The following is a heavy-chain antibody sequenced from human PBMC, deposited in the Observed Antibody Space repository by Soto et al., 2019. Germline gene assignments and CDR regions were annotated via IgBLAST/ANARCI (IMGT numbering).Heavy chain of an antibody. Sequence: SETLSLTCAVYGGSFSGYYWSWIRQPPGKGLEWIGEINHSGSTNYNPSLKSRVTISVDTSKNQFSLKLSSVTAADTAVYYCARVPWDYDFWSGYFRKDYYYYKDVWGKGTTVTVSS. V-gene: IGHV4-34*01. J-gene: IGHJ6*03. CDR1: GGSFSGYY. CDR2: INHSGST. D-gene: IGHD3-3*01. CDR3: ARVPWDYDFWSGYFRKDYYYYKDV.